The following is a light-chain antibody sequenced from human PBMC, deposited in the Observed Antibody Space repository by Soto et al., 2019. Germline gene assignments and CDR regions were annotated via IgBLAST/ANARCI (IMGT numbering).Light chain of an antibody. J-gene: IGLJ3*02. V-gene: IGLV2-11*01. CDR2: AVN. CDR1: SSDVGDYNY. CDR3: CSYAGSYSWV. Sequence: QSVLTQPRSVSGSPGQSVTISCTGTSSDVGDYNYVSWYQQHPGKAPNLLIYAVNMRPSGVPDRFSGSKSGNTASLTSSGLQAEDEADYSCCSYAGSYSWVFGGGTKLTVL.